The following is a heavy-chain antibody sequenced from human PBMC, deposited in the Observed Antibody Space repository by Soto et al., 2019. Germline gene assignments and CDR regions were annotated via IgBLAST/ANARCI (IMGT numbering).Heavy chain of an antibody. J-gene: IGHJ6*02. V-gene: IGHV4-61*01. CDR2: IFFTGAT. CDR3: ASPGPAVLNGFYYPDMDV. D-gene: IGHD2-2*01. Sequence: SETLSLTCIVSGDSVTFGHYYWSWIRQPPGKGLEWIGHIFFTGATNYNPSLKSRVTISVDTSNNQLSLKLNSVTAADTAVYYYASPGPAVLNGFYYPDMDVWGQGTTVTVSS. CDR1: GDSVTFGHYY.